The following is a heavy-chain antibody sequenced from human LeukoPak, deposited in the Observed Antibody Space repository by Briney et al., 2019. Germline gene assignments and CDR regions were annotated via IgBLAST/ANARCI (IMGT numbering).Heavy chain of an antibody. CDR1: GFTFSSYG. D-gene: IGHD3-10*01. Sequence: GGSLRLSCAASGFTFSSYGMHWVRQAPGKGLEWVAVISYDGSNKYYANSVKGRFTISRDNSKNTLYLQMNSLRAEDTAVYYCAKAFGELLAFDYWGQGTLVTVSS. J-gene: IGHJ4*02. CDR2: ISYDGSNK. V-gene: IGHV3-30*18. CDR3: AKAFGELLAFDY.